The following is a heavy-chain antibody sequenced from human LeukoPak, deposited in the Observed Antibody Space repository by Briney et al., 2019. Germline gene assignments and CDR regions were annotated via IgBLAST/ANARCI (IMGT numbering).Heavy chain of an antibody. V-gene: IGHV4-31*03. CDR1: GGSISSGGYY. CDR3: ARASTEPGPGDY. D-gene: IGHD1-26*01. CDR2: IYYSAST. J-gene: IGHJ4*02. Sequence: SETLSLTCTVSGGSISSGGYYWSWIRQHPGKGLEWIGYIYYSASTYYNPSLKSRVTISVDTSKNQFSLKLSSVTAADTAVYYCARASTEPGPGDYWGQGTLVTVSS.